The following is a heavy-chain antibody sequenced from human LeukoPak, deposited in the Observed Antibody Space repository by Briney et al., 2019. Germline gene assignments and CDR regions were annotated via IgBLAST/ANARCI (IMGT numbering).Heavy chain of an antibody. V-gene: IGHV1-18*01. CDR2: ISAYNGNT. CDR3: AIYRIAVAVEYYFVY. J-gene: IGHJ4*02. D-gene: IGHD6-19*01. Sequence: ASVKVSCKASGYTFTSYGISWVRQAPGQGLEWMGWISAYNGNTNYAQKLQGRVTMTTDTSTSTAYMELRSLRSDDTAVYYCAIYRIAVAVEYYFVYWGQGTLVTVSS. CDR1: GYTFTSYG.